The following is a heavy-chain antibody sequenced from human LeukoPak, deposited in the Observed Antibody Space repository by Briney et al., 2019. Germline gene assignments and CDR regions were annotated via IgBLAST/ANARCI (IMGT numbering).Heavy chain of an antibody. V-gene: IGHV3-48*03. D-gene: IGHD3-10*01. CDR3: AREGALWFGESRAFDI. J-gene: IGHJ3*02. CDR2: ISSSGSTI. CDR1: GFTFSSYE. Sequence: GGSLRPSCAASGFTFSSYEMNWVRQAPGKGLEWVSYISSSGSTIYYADSVKGRFTISRDNAKNSLYLQMNSLRAEDPAVYYCAREGALWFGESRAFDIWGQGTMVTVSS.